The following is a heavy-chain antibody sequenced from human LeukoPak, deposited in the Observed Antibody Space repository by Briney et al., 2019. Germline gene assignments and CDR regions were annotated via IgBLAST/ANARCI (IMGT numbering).Heavy chain of an antibody. Sequence: SLKVSCKASGDTFTSYAISWVRQAPGQGLEWMGGIIPIFGTANYAQKFQGRVTITTDESTSTAYMELSSLRSEDTAVYYCETEENCWARAGADTLNWFDSWGQGTLVTVSS. D-gene: IGHD6-19*01. V-gene: IGHV1-69*05. CDR2: IIPIFGTA. CDR1: GDTFTSYA. J-gene: IGHJ5*01. CDR3: ETEENCWARAGADTLNWFDS.